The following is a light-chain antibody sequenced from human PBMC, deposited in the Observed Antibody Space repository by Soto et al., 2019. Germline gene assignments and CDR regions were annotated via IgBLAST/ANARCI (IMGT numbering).Light chain of an antibody. J-gene: IGKJ1*01. CDR3: QQYGSSPRT. CDR1: QSISNSY. Sequence: EIVLTQSPGTLSLSPGERATLTCRASQSISNSYLAWHQQKPGQAPRLLIYAASNRATGIPDRFSGSGSGTDFTLTINRLEPEDFAVYYWQQYGSSPRTFGQGTKVEIK. CDR2: AAS. V-gene: IGKV3-20*01.